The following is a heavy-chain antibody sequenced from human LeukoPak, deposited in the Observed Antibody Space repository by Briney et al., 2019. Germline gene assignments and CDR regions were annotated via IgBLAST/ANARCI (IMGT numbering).Heavy chain of an antibody. D-gene: IGHD3-22*01. Sequence: ASVKVSCKASGYTFTGYYMHWVRQAPGQGLEWMGWINPNSGGTKYAQKFQGRVTMTRDTSITTAYMELTRLRSDDTAMYYCARSTYAYESSALYWGQGTLVTVSS. CDR1: GYTFTGYY. V-gene: IGHV1-2*02. CDR2: INPNSGGT. CDR3: ARSTYAYESSALY. J-gene: IGHJ4*02.